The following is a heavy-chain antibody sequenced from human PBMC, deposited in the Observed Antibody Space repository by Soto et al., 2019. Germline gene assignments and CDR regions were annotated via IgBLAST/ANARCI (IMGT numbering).Heavy chain of an antibody. D-gene: IGHD4-17*01. J-gene: IGHJ4*02. Sequence: SETLSLTCAVYGGSFSGYYWSWVRQPPGKGLEWIGETNHSGSTNYSPSLKSRVTISVDTSKNQFSLKLSSVTAADTAVYYCARGDYGGNSDDYWGLGTLVTVSS. CDR3: ARGDYGGNSDDY. V-gene: IGHV4-34*01. CDR2: TNHSGST. CDR1: GGSFSGYY.